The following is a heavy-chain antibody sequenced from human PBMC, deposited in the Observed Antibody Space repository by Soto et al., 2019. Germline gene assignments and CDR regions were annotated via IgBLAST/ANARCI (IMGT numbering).Heavy chain of an antibody. CDR2: ISYDGANK. V-gene: IGHV3-30-3*01. J-gene: IGHJ3*02. D-gene: IGHD6-19*01. CDR1: GFTFSNYA. Sequence: QVQLVESGGGVVQPGRSLRLFCAASGFTFSNYAFHWVRQAPGKGLEWVAVISYDGANKYYTGSVKGRFNISRDNSRHTLDLQMTSLRAEDTAIYYYARANRLLEVAGVAFDIWGQGTVVTVSS. CDR3: ARANRLLEVAGVAFDI.